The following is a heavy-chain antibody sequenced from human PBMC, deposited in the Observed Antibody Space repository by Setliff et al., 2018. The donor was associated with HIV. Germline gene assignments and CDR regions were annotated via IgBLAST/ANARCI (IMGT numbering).Heavy chain of an antibody. CDR3: VRHGGWYGGSEYFQH. V-gene: IGHV4-39*01. Sequence: SETLSLTCTVSGDSVNDRSYFWGWIRQPPGKGLEWIGTFYYNGDSRYNPSLKSRVTIYVDTSKNQFSLRLNSVTAADTAAYYCVRHGGWYGGSEYFQHWGQGTLVTVSS. D-gene: IGHD6-19*01. CDR1: GDSVNDRSYF. J-gene: IGHJ1*01. CDR2: FYYNGDS.